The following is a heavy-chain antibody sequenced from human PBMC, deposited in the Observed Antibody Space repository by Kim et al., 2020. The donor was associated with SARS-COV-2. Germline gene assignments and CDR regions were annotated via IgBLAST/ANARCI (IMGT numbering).Heavy chain of an antibody. V-gene: IGHV7-4-1*02. CDR1: GYTFTSYA. CDR2: INTNTGNP. Sequence: ASVKVSCKASGYTFTSYAMNWVRQAPGQGLEWMGWINTNTGNPTYAQGFTGRFVFSLDTSVSTAYLQISSLKAEDTAVYYCARVRPPYYYDSSGYPHAFDIGGQGTMVTVSS. J-gene: IGHJ3*02. CDR3: ARVRPPYYYDSSGYPHAFDI. D-gene: IGHD3-22*01.